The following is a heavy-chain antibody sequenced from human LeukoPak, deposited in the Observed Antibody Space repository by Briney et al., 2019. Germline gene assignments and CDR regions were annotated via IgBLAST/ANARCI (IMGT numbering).Heavy chain of an antibody. J-gene: IGHJ4*02. Sequence: GGSLRLSCAASGFTFSSYGMHWVRQAPGKGLEWVSYISSSGSTIYYADSVKGRFTISRDNAKNSLYLQMNSLRAEDTAVYYCARDLGIAARAFGYWGQGTLVTVSS. V-gene: IGHV3-48*04. CDR3: ARDLGIAARAFGY. CDR2: ISSSGSTI. D-gene: IGHD6-6*01. CDR1: GFTFSSYG.